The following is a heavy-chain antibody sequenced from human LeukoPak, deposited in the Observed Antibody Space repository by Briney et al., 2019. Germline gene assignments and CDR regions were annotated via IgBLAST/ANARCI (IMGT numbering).Heavy chain of an antibody. V-gene: IGHV5-51*01. CDR1: GYSFTSYW. J-gene: IGHJ6*02. D-gene: IGHD6-13*01. CDR2: IYPGDSDT. CDR3: ARSILAGYYYYYGMDV. Sequence: GESLKISCKGSGYSFTSYWIGWVRQMPGKGLEWMGIIYPGDSDTRYSPSFQGQVTISADKSISTAHLQWSSLKASDTAMYYCARSILAGYYYYYGMDVWGQGTTVTVSS.